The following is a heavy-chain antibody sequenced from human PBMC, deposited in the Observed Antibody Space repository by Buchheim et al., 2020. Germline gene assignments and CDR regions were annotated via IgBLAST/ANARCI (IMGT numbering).Heavy chain of an antibody. J-gene: IGHJ5*02. V-gene: IGHV4-30-4*01. D-gene: IGHD3-22*01. Sequence: QVQLQESGPGLVKPSETLSLTCTVSGDSISGSDEYWSWLRQPPGKGLEWIAYIYPSGTTYYNPSLGRRIVISVETSKNQFSLRLSSVTAADTAVYYCARGMNHYDSTPPWFDPWGRGTL. CDR1: GDSISGSDEY. CDR2: IYPSGTT. CDR3: ARGMNHYDSTPPWFDP.